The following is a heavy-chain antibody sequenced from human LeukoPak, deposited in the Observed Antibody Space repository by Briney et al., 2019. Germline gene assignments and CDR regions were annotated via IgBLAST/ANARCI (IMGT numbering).Heavy chain of an antibody. CDR1: GGTFSSYA. Sequence: SVKVSCKASGGTFSSYAISWVRQAPGQGLEWMGGIIPISGTANYAQKCQGRVTITADESTSTAYMERSSLRSEDTAVYYCARGWGVSCGYYYNDAFDIWGQGTMVTVSS. CDR3: ARGWGVSCGYYYNDAFDI. CDR2: IIPISGTA. D-gene: IGHD3-22*01. V-gene: IGHV1-69*01. J-gene: IGHJ3*02.